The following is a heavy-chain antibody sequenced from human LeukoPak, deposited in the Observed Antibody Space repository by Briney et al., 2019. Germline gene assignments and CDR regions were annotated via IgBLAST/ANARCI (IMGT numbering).Heavy chain of an antibody. CDR1: GFTFSSYG. D-gene: IGHD6-13*01. J-gene: IGHJ5*02. CDR2: ISNDGSKK. V-gene: IGHV3-30*03. CDR3: ARGAATGTWPGWFDT. Sequence: GGSLRLSCAASGFTFSSYGMHWVRQAPGKGLDWVAVISNDGSKKYYADSVKGRFTISRDNSKNTLSLQVSSLRTEDTAVYYCARGAATGTWPGWFDTWGQGTLVTVSS.